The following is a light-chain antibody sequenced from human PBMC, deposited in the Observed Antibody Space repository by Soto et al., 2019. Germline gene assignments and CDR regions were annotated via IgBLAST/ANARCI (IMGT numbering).Light chain of an antibody. CDR2: DAS. CDR3: QQRSNWPWT. CDR1: QSVSGY. J-gene: IGKJ1*01. V-gene: IGKV3-11*01. Sequence: VLAQSKTFEVLCPRVSSTLPCRASQSVSGYLAWYQQKPGQAPRLLIYDASNGATGIPARFSGSGSGTDFTLTISSLEPEDFAVYSCQQRSNWPWTFALGTKVDIK.